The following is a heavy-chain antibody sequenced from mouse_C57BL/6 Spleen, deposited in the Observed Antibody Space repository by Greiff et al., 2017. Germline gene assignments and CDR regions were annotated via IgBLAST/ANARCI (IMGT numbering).Heavy chain of an antibody. CDR3: ARRDGYYGFDY. D-gene: IGHD2-3*01. Sequence: DVHLVESGGGLVKPGGSLKLSCAASGFTFSDYGMHWVRQAPEKGLEWVAYISSGSSTIYYADTVKGRFTISRDNAKNTLFLQMTSLRSEDTAMYYCARRDGYYGFDYWGQGTTLTVSS. CDR2: ISSGSSTI. V-gene: IGHV5-17*01. J-gene: IGHJ2*01. CDR1: GFTFSDYG.